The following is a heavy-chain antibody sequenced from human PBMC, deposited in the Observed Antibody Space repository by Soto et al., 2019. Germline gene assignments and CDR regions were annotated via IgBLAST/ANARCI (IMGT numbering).Heavy chain of an antibody. Sequence: QVQLVESGGGVVQPGRSLRLSCAASGFTFSSHGMHWVRQAPGKGLEWVAVIWYDGSNKYYADSVKGRFTISRDNSKNTLYLQMNSLIPEDTAVYYCARGNGYSNGRFAYWGQGTLVTVSS. CDR1: GFTFSSHG. CDR3: ARGNGYSNGRFAY. CDR2: IWYDGSNK. D-gene: IGHD5-18*01. J-gene: IGHJ4*02. V-gene: IGHV3-33*01.